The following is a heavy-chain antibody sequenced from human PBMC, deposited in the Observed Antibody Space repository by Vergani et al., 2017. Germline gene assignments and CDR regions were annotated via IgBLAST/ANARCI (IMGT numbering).Heavy chain of an antibody. CDR2: INAGNGNT. D-gene: IGHD5-12*01. Sequence: QVQLVQSGAEVKKPGASVKVSCKASGYTFTSYAMHWVRQAPGQRLEWMGWINAGNGNTKYSQKFQGRVTITRDTSASTAYMGLSSLRSEDTAVYYCARTFPGAATIGDYFDYWGQGTLVTVSS. CDR3: ARTFPGAATIGDYFDY. V-gene: IGHV1-3*01. J-gene: IGHJ4*02. CDR1: GYTFTSYA.